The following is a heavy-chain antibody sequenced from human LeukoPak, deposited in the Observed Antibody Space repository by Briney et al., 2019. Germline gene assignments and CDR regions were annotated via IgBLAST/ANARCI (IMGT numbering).Heavy chain of an antibody. Sequence: SETLSLTCAVYGGSFSGYYWSWIRQPPGKGLEWIGEINHSGSTNYNPSLKSRVTISVDTSKNQFSLKLSSVTAADTAVYYCARARGYCSSTSCYASRTGGFDPWGQGTLVTVSS. J-gene: IGHJ5*02. V-gene: IGHV4-34*01. CDR2: INHSGST. CDR1: GGSFSGYY. CDR3: ARARGYCSSTSCYASRTGGFDP. D-gene: IGHD2-2*01.